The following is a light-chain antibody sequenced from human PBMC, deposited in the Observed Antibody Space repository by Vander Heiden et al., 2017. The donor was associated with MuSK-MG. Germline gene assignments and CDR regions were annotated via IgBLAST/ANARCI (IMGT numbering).Light chain of an antibody. Sequence: QSALTQPPSASGSPGQSVTVSCTGTSSDVGGFNYVSWYQQHPGKAPKLMIYEVSKRPSGVPDRFSGSKSGNTASLTVSGLQAEDEADYYCSSHAGSDEWVLGGGTKLT. V-gene: IGLV2-8*01. CDR2: EVS. CDR1: SSDVGGFNY. CDR3: SSHAGSDEWV. J-gene: IGLJ2*01.